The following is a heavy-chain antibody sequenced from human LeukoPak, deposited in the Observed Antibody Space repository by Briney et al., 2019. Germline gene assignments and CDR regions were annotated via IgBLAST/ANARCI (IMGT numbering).Heavy chain of an antibody. CDR1: GYTFTSYY. J-gene: IGHJ6*02. CDR2: INPSGGST. V-gene: IGHV1-46*01. Sequence: ASVKVSCKASGYTFTSYYMHWVRHAPGQGLEWMGIINPSGGSTSYAQKFQGRVTMTRDTSTSTVYMELSSLRSEDTAVYYCARDGYCSGGSCYYDYYYGMDVWGQGTTVTVSS. D-gene: IGHD2-15*01. CDR3: ARDGYCSGGSCYYDYYYGMDV.